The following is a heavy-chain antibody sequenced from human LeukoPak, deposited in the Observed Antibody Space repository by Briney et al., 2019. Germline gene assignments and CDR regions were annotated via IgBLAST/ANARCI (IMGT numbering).Heavy chain of an antibody. D-gene: IGHD2-8*02. CDR2: TYYRSKWYN. Sequence: SQTLSLTCAISVHSVSIHSAAWNWIRQSPSRGLEWLGRTYYRSKWYNDYAVSVKSRITINPDTSKNQYSLQLNSVAPEDTAVYYCAKAGGVGYYYGMDVWGKGTTVTVSS. J-gene: IGHJ6*04. CDR1: VHSVSIHSAA. CDR3: AKAGGVGYYYGMDV. V-gene: IGHV6-1*01.